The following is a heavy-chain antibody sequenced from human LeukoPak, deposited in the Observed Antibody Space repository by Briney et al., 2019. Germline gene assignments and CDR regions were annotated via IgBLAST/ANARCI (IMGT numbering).Heavy chain of an antibody. CDR3: ARGSGWYFY. CDR2: IHYSGST. V-gene: IGHV4-59*08. D-gene: IGHD6-19*01. Sequence: PSETLSLTCTVSGGSISSYYWSWIRQPPGRGLEWIGYIHYSGSTNYNPSLKCRVTISVDTSKNQFSLRLTSVTAADTAVYYCARGSGWYFYWGQGTLVTVSS. J-gene: IGHJ4*02. CDR1: GGSISSYY.